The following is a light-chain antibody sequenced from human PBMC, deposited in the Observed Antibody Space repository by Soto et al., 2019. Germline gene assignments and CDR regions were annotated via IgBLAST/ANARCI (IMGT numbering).Light chain of an antibody. CDR1: QSVSSSY. J-gene: IGKJ1*01. CDR2: GAS. Sequence: EIVLTQSPGTLSLSPGERATLSCRASQSVSSSYLAWHQQKPGQAPRLLIYGASSRATGIPDRFSGSGSGTDFTLTISRMEPEDFAVYYCQQYDRSPWTFGQGTKGEIK. CDR3: QQYDRSPWT. V-gene: IGKV3-20*01.